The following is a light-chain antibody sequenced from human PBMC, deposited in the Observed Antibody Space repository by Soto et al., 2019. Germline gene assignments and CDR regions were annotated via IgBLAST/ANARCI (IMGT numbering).Light chain of an antibody. CDR1: SSDVGGYDY. CDR2: DVT. CDR3: SSYTSSSNYVV. Sequence: QSALTQPASVSGSPGQSITISCTGTSSDVGGYDYVSWYQHHPGKAPKLMIYDVTNRPSGVSNRFSGSKSGNTASLTISGLLAEDAADYYCSSYTSSSNYVVFGGGTKLTVL. J-gene: IGLJ2*01. V-gene: IGLV2-14*03.